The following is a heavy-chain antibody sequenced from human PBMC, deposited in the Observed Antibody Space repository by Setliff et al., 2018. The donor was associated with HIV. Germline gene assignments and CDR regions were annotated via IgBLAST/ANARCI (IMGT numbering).Heavy chain of an antibody. CDR3: ARALGGSGWSIDY. Sequence: SVKVSCKASGGTVSSYAINWVRQAPGQGLEWMGGIIPIFGPANYAQKFQDRVTITTDESTSTAYMELSSLKSEDTAVYYCARALGGSGWSIDYWGQGTLVTVSS. D-gene: IGHD6-19*01. J-gene: IGHJ4*02. CDR1: GGTVSSYA. V-gene: IGHV1-69*05. CDR2: IIPIFGPA.